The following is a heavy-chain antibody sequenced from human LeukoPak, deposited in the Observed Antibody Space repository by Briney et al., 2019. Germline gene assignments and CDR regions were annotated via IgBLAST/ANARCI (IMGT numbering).Heavy chain of an antibody. CDR1: GFTFSSYA. CDR2: ISYDGSNK. J-gene: IGHJ4*02. D-gene: IGHD1-26*01. CDR3: ARVGATWPY. Sequence: PGGSLRLSCAASGFTFSSYAMHWVRQAPGKGLEWVAVISYDGSNKYYADSVKGRFTISRDNSKNTLYLQMNSLRAEDTAVYYCARVGATWPYWGQGTLVTVSS. V-gene: IGHV3-30-3*01.